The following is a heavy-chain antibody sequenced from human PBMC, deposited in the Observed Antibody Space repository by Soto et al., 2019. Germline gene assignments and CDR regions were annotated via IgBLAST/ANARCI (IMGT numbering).Heavy chain of an antibody. CDR1: GGSISSGGYY. CDR2: IYYSGST. Sequence: PSETLSLTCTVSGGSISSGGYYWSWIRQHPGKGLEWIGYIYYSGSTYYNPSLKSRVTISVDTSKNQFSLKLSSVTAADTAVYYCARMSITGTTRQWLRLRSPHRGMDVWGQGTTVTVYS. V-gene: IGHV4-31*03. CDR3: ARMSITGTTRQWLRLRSPHRGMDV. D-gene: IGHD1-7*01. J-gene: IGHJ6*02.